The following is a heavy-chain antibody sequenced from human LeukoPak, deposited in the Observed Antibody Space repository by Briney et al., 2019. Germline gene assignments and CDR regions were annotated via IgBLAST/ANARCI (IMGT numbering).Heavy chain of an antibody. CDR1: GGSFSGYY. V-gene: IGHV4-34*01. D-gene: IGHD3-22*01. J-gene: IGHJ4*02. CDR2: INHSGST. Sequence: SETLSLTCAVYGGSFSGYYWSWIRQPPGKGLEWIGEINHSGSTNYNPSLKSRVTISVDTSKNQFSLKLSSVTAADTAVYYCARGRAPNGLYYYDSSGYRVFDYWGQGTLVTVSS. CDR3: ARGRAPNGLYYYDSSGYRVFDY.